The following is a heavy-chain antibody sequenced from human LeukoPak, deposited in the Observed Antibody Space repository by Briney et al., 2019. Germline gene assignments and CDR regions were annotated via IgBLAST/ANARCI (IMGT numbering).Heavy chain of an antibody. CDR3: ARAYDYVWGSYRYPDY. V-gene: IGHV3-11*01. D-gene: IGHD3-16*02. CDR1: GFTFGDYA. CDR2: ISSSGSTI. Sequence: GGSLRLSCTASGFTFGDYAMSWIRQAPGKGLEWVSYISSSGSTIYYADSVKGRFTISRDNAKNSLYLQMNSLRAEDTAVYYCARAYDYVWGSYRYPDYWGQGTLVTVSS. J-gene: IGHJ4*02.